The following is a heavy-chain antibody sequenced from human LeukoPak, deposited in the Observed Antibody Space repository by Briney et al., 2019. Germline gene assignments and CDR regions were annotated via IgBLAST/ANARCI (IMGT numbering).Heavy chain of an antibody. Sequence: GESLKISCKGSGYSFTSYWIGWVRQMPGKGLEWMGIIYPGGSDTRYSPSFQGQVTISADKSISTAYLQWSSLKASDTAMYYCARHSPINCSSTSCHGWFDPWGQGTLVTVSS. CDR1: GYSFTSYW. V-gene: IGHV5-51*01. J-gene: IGHJ5*02. D-gene: IGHD2-2*01. CDR2: IYPGGSDT. CDR3: ARHSPINCSSTSCHGWFDP.